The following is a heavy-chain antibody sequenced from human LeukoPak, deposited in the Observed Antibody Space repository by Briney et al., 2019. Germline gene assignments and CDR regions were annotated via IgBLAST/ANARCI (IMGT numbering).Heavy chain of an antibody. CDR1: GFTFSSYA. D-gene: IGHD6-13*01. CDR3: AKVILTAAATAEYFQH. CDR2: ISGSGGST. V-gene: IGHV3-23*01. J-gene: IGHJ1*01. Sequence: GGSLRLSCAASGFTFSSYAMSWVRQAPGKGLEWVSAISGSGGSTYYADSVKGRFTISRDNSKNTLYLQMNSLRAEDTAVYYCAKVILTAAATAEYFQHWGQGTLVTVSS.